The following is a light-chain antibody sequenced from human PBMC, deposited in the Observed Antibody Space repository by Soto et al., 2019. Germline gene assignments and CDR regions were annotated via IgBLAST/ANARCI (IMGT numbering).Light chain of an antibody. Sequence: QSVLTQPPSASGTPGQRVTISCSGSNSNIGRNTVNWYQQLPGTAPKLLIYRNNQRPSGVPDRFSGSKSGTSASLAITGLQAEDEADYYCQSYDSSLSGYVFGTGTKVTVL. CDR1: NSNIGRNT. CDR2: RNN. CDR3: QSYDSSLSGYV. J-gene: IGLJ1*01. V-gene: IGLV1-44*01.